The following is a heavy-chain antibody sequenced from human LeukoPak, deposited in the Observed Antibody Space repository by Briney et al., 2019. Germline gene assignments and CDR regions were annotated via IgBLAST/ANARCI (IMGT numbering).Heavy chain of an antibody. Sequence: ASVKVSCKASGYTFTDYYMHWVRQAPGQGLEWLGRINPNSGGTNYAQKFQGRVTVTSDTSISTVYMELSRLRSDDTAVYSCARVTGEQHLPALPFQHWGQGTLVIVSS. CDR1: GYTFTDYY. CDR3: ARVTGEQHLPALPFQH. CDR2: INPNSGGT. D-gene: IGHD6-13*01. V-gene: IGHV1-2*02. J-gene: IGHJ1*01.